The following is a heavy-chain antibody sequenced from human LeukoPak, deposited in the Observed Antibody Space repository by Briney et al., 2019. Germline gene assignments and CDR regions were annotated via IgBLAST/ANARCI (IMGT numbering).Heavy chain of an antibody. J-gene: IGHJ4*02. Sequence: GRSLRLSCAASGLTFSTYGMHWVRQAPGKGLEWVAVILYDGTNKYYADSVKGRFTISRDNSKSTLYLQMNSLRAEDTAVYYCARWAQDGSTWRFDYWGQGTLVTVSS. CDR2: ILYDGTNK. CDR1: GLTFSTYG. D-gene: IGHD1-14*01. CDR3: ARWAQDGSTWRFDY. V-gene: IGHV3-33*01.